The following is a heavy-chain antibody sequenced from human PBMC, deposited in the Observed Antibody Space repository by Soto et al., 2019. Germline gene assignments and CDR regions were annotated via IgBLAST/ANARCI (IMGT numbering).Heavy chain of an antibody. D-gene: IGHD3-9*01. J-gene: IGHJ5*02. CDR1: GNTFTSYY. V-gene: IGHV1-46*03. CDR3: ARVAIHGNILTGHTWFDP. CDR2: INPTGGST. Sequence: ASVKLSFKAPGNTFTSYYMHWGRQAPGQRLEWIGIINPTGGSTRYAQKFQGRVTMTRDTSTSTVYMELSSLRSEDTAVYYCARVAIHGNILTGHTWFDPWGKGPLGTGSS.